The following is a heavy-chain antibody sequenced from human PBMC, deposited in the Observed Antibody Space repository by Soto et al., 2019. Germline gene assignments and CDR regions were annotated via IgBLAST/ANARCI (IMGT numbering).Heavy chain of an antibody. Sequence: QVQLQESGSRLVRPSQTVSLTCSVSGGSVNRGGYSWSWIRQPPGEGLEWIAFISPSGSPAYNPSIKSRVTISVDRSKNQISLELSSVTAADTAVSYCTRGVLALGPGTRVTVSS. V-gene: IGHV4-30-2*01. CDR3: TRGVLA. J-gene: IGHJ5*02. D-gene: IGHD2-8*01. CDR2: ISPSGSP. CDR1: GGSVNRGGYS.